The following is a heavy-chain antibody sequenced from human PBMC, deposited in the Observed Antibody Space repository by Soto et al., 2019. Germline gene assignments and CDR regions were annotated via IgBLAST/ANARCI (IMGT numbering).Heavy chain of an antibody. J-gene: IGHJ4*02. CDR1: DGSISSSHW. V-gene: IGHV4-4*02. CDR2: IYHSWNT. Sequence: QVQLQESGPGLVKPSGTLSLTCAVSDGSISSSHWWHWVRQPPGKGLEWIGEIYHSWNTNYNPSLKSRVTMSIDKSKNQFSLKLNSVTAADTALYYCAKTMYTDGTYSFDYWGQGTLVTVSS. D-gene: IGHD3-10*02. CDR3: AKTMYTDGTYSFDY.